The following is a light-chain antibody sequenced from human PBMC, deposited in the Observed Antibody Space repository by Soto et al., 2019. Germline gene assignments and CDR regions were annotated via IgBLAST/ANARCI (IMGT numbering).Light chain of an antibody. J-gene: IGKJ2*01. CDR3: MQALQTPSYT. V-gene: IGKV2-28*01. CDR2: LGS. Sequence: DIVMTQSPLSLPVTPGEPASISCRSSQSLLHSNAYNYLDWYLQKPGQSPQLLIYLGSNRASGVTGRFSGSESGSDFKLKISRVEAEAVGVYYCMQALQTPSYTFGQGTKLEIK. CDR1: QSLLHSNAYNY.